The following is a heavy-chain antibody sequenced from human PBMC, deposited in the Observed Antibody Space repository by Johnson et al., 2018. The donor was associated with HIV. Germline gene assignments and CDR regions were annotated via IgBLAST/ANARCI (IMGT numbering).Heavy chain of an antibody. D-gene: IGHD7-27*01. J-gene: IGHJ3*02. CDR1: GFTFSSYA. V-gene: IGHV3-30-3*01. CDR3: ASSWGNAFDI. Sequence: QVQLVESGGGLVQPGGSLRLSCAASGFTFSSYAMHWVRQAPGKGLEWVALISDDGNNKYYADSVKGRFTISRDNSKNTLYLHMNSLRAEDTAVYYCASSWGNAFDIWGQGTMVTVSS. CDR2: ISDDGNNK.